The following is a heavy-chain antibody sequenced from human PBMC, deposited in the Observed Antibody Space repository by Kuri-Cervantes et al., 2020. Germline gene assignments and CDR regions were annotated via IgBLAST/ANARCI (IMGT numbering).Heavy chain of an antibody. J-gene: IGHJ5*02. CDR1: GFTFSNYG. Sequence: GESLKISCAASGFTFSNYGMHWVRQAPGKGLQWVAVIWYDGSNKFYADSVKGRFTISRDNSKNTLYLQMNSLRAEDTAVYYCAKGPWWSGWDGDGFDPWGQGTLVTVSS. D-gene: IGHD6-19*01. CDR3: AKGPWWSGWDGDGFDP. V-gene: IGHV3-33*06. CDR2: IWYDGSNK.